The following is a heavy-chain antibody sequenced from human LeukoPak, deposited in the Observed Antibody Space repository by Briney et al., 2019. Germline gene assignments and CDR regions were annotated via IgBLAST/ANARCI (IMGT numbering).Heavy chain of an antibody. CDR2: FDPEDGET. CDR3: AKGSGVMVRGAAFDY. D-gene: IGHD3-10*01. CDR1: GNTLTELS. J-gene: IGHJ4*02. V-gene: IGHV1-24*01. Sequence: ASVKVSCKVSGNTLTELSMHWVRQAPGKGLEWMGGFDPEDGETIYAQKFQGRVTMTEDTSTDTAYMELSSLRSEDTAVYYCAKGSGVMVRGAAFDYWGQGTLVTVSS.